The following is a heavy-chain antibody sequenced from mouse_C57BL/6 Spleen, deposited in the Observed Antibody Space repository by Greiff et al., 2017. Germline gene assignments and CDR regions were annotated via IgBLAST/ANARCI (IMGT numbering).Heavy chain of an antibody. J-gene: IGHJ2*01. Sequence: VQLQQSGPDLVKPGASLKISCKASGFSFTDYNMNWVQQTNGKSLEWIGVLNPNHGTTSYKQKFKGKATLTVDKSSSTAYMQLTSLTSEDSAIDCCASWAEDGYYRLDYWGQGTTLTVSS. CDR2: LNPNHGTT. CDR1: GFSFTDYN. CDR3: ASWAEDGYYRLDY. D-gene: IGHD2-3*01. V-gene: IGHV1-39*01.